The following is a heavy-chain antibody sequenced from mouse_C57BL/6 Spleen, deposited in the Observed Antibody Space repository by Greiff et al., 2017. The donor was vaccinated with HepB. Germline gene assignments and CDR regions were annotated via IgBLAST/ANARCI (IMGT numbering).Heavy chain of an antibody. J-gene: IGHJ4*01. CDR1: GFNIKNTY. CDR3: AKGVGATDYAMDY. CDR2: IDPANGNT. D-gene: IGHD1-1*01. Sequence: VQLQQSVAELVRPGASVKLSCTASGFNIKNTYMHWVKQRPEQGLEWIGRIDPANGNTKYAPTFQGKATITTDTSSNTAYLQLSSLTSEDTALYYCAKGVGATDYAMDYWGQGTSVTVSS. V-gene: IGHV14-3*01.